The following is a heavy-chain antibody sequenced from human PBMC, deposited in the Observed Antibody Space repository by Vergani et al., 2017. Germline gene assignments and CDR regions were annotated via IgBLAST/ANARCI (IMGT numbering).Heavy chain of an antibody. Sequence: QVQVVQSGAEVKKSGASVKVSCKTSGYTFSNYYMHWVRQAPGQGLEWMGIINPSGGHTNYAQKFQGRVTMTRDTSTSTVYMELSSLRSEDTAIYYCARGVYGILTCYRYWGQGTLVTVSA. J-gene: IGHJ4*02. D-gene: IGHD3-9*01. CDR2: INPSGGHT. V-gene: IGHV1-46*03. CDR1: GYTFSNYY. CDR3: ARGVYGILTCYRY.